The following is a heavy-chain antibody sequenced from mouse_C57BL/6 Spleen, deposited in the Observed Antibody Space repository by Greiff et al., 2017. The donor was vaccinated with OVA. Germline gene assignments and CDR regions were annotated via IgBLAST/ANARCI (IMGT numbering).Heavy chain of an antibody. D-gene: IGHD1-1*01. V-gene: IGHV8-12*01. CDR2: IYWDDDK. CDR1: GFSLSTSGMG. Sequence: QVTLKESGPGILQSSQTLSLTCSFSGFSLSTSGMGVSWIRQPSGKGLEWLAHIYWDDDKRYNPSLKSRLTISKDTSRNQVFLKITSVDTADTATYYCARIYYYGSSSWYLDVWGTGTTVTVSS. CDR3: ARIYYYGSSSWYLDV. J-gene: IGHJ1*03.